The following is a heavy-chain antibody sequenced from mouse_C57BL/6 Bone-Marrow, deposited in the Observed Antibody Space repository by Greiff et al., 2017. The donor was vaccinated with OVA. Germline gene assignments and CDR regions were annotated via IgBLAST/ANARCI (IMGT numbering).Heavy chain of an antibody. CDR3: ARGGYVHGAY. Sequence: EVMLVESGGGLVKPGGSLKLSCAASGFTFSDYGMHWVRQAPEKGLEWVAYISSGSSTIYYADTVKGRFTISRDNAKNTLFLQMTSLRSEDTAMYYCARGGYVHGAYWGQGTLVTVSA. J-gene: IGHJ3*01. CDR2: ISSGSSTI. D-gene: IGHD2-2*01. CDR1: GFTFSDYG. V-gene: IGHV5-17*01.